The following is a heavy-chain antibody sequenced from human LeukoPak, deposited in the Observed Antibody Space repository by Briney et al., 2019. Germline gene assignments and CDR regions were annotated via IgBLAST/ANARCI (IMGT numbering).Heavy chain of an antibody. V-gene: IGHV1-69*05. D-gene: IGHD5-24*01. CDR1: GHTFRSYA. CDR3: ARGSVEMATIEPGAYYYMDV. J-gene: IGHJ6*03. CDR2: LLPIFGSA. Sequence: GASVKVPCKASGHTFRSYAIRWVRQAPGQGLEWMGGLLPIFGSANYAQKFQGRGTITTGESTSRAYMELSSLRSEEAAVYYCARGSVEMATIEPGAYYYMDVWGKGTTVTVSS.